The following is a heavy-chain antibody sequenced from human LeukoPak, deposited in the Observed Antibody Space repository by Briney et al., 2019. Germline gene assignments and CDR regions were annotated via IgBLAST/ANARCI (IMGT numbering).Heavy chain of an antibody. CDR2: MSPNSGNT. Sequence: GASVKVSCKASGYTFTSYDINWVRQATGQGLEWMGWMSPNSGNTGYAQKFQGRVTMTRNTAISTAHMELSSLRSEDTAVYYCARATRMAYCSGGSCYNYYYGMDVWGQGTTGTVSS. D-gene: IGHD2-15*01. J-gene: IGHJ6*02. CDR3: ARATRMAYCSGGSCYNYYYGMDV. CDR1: GYTFTSYD. V-gene: IGHV1-8*01.